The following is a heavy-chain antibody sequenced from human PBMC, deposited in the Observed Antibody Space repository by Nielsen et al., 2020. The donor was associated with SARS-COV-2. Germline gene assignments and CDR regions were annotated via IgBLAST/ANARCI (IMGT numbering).Heavy chain of an antibody. CDR2: IYYSGST. V-gene: IGHV4-61*01. D-gene: IGHD3-10*01. J-gene: IGHJ5*02. CDR1: GGSVSSGSYY. CDR3: AGSSGWFGELVGWFDP. Sequence: GSLRLSCTVSGGSVSSGSYYWSWIRQPPGKGLEWIGYIYYSGSTNYNPSLKSRVTISVDTSKNQFSLKLSSVTAADTAVYYCAGSSGWFGELVGWFDPWGQGTLVTVSS.